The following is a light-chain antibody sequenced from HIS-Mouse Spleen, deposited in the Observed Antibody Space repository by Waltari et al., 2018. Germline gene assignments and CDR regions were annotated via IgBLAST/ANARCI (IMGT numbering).Light chain of an antibody. J-gene: IGKJ1*01. CDR2: GAS. Sequence: EIVMTQSPATLSVSPGERATLSCRASQSVSSNLAGYQQKPGQAPRLLIYGASTRATGIPARFSGSGSGTEFTLTISSLQSEDFAVYYCQQYNNWPTWTFGQGTKVEIK. CDR1: QSVSSN. CDR3: QQYNNWPTWT. V-gene: IGKV3-15*01.